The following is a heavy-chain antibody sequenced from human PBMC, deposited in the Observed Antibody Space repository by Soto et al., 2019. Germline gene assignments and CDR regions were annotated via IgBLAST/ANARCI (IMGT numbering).Heavy chain of an antibody. CDR3: AKDLDGDSASAVVDY. V-gene: IGHV3-30*18. CDR1: GFTFSSYW. Sequence: GGSLRLSCATSGFTFSSYWMHWVRQGPGKGLEWAAVLSYDGSNKYYADSVKGRFTISIDNSKNTLYLQMNSLRAEDTAVYYCAKDLDGDSASAVVDYWGQGTLVTVSS. J-gene: IGHJ4*02. D-gene: IGHD4-17*01. CDR2: LSYDGSNK.